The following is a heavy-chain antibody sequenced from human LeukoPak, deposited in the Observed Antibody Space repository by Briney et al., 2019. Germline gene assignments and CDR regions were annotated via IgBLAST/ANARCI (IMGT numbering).Heavy chain of an antibody. V-gene: IGHV4-61*01. CDR2: VYYGGST. Sequence: PSETLSLTCTVSGGSISSDSHYWNWIRQPPGKGLEWIGYVYYGGSTNYSPSLKSRVTISVDTSKNQFSLKLGSVTAADTAVYHCARGYAGQPYYTDVWGKGTSVTVSS. J-gene: IGHJ6*03. CDR3: ARGYAGQPYYTDV. CDR1: GGSISSDSHY. D-gene: IGHD3-16*01.